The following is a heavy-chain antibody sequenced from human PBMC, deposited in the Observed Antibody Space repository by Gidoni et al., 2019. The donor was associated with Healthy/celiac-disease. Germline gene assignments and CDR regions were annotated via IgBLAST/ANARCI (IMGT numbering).Heavy chain of an antibody. CDR1: GGSISSGDYY. V-gene: IGHV4-30-4*01. Sequence: SGGSISSGDYYWSWIRQPPGKGLEWIGYIYYSGSTYYNPSLKSRGTISVDTSKNQFSLKLSAVTDAETAVYYCARERVAAMDYWGQGTLVTVSS. D-gene: IGHD5-12*01. CDR3: ARERVAAMDY. CDR2: IYYSGST. J-gene: IGHJ4*02.